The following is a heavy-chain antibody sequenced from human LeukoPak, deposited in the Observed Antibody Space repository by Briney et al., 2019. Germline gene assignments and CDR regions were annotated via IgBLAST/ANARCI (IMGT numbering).Heavy chain of an antibody. CDR2: IIPICGIA. CDR1: GGTFSSYA. J-gene: IGHJ6*02. CDR3: ARSAVVVGAATHTYYYYGMDV. Sequence: SVKVSCKASGGTFSSYAISWVRQAPGQELEWMGGIIPICGIANYAQKFQGRVTITADKSTSTAYMELSSLRSEDTAVYYCARSAVVVGAATHTYYYYGMDVWGQGTTVTVSS. D-gene: IGHD2-15*01. V-gene: IGHV1-69*17.